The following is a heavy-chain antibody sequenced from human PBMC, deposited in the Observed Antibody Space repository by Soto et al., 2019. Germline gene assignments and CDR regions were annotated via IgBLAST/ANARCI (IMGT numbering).Heavy chain of an antibody. J-gene: IGHJ3*02. CDR3: AADKGVGGLRFLEWLPPAFDI. Sequence: EAGVTFSRNASGYTFAIYYMHWVRQATGQRLEWMGIINPSRGSTSYAQKFQGRVTLTRDMSASTADMELRSLRSEDTAVYYCAADKGVGGLRFLEWLPPAFDIWGQGTMVTVS. V-gene: IGHV1-46*01. D-gene: IGHD3-3*01. CDR2: INPSRGST. CDR1: GYTFAIYY.